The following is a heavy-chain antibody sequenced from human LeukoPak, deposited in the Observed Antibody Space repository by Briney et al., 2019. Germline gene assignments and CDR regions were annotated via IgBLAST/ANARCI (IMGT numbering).Heavy chain of an antibody. J-gene: IGHJ6*02. CDR1: GFTFSSYA. CDR3: VKRSGGRSAATNGDYYYGMDV. V-gene: IGHV3-30*04. CDR2: ISYDGSNK. Sequence: GGSLRLSCAASGFTFSSYAMHWVRQAPGKGLEWVAVISYDGSNKYYADSVKGRFTISRDNAKNSLYLQMNSLRTEDTALYHCVKRSGGRSAATNGDYYYGMDVWGLGTTVTVSS. D-gene: IGHD2-8*01.